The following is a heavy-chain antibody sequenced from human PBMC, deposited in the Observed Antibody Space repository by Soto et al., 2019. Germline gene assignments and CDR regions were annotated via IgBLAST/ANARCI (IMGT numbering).Heavy chain of an antibody. Sequence: TGGSLRLSCAASGVTFSDYYMSWIRQAPGKGLEWVSYISSSGSTIYYADSVKGRFTISRDNAKNSLYLQMNSLRAEDTAVYYCAGMDFGVVIPPYGMDVWGQGTTVTVSS. CDR3: AGMDFGVVIPPYGMDV. J-gene: IGHJ6*02. D-gene: IGHD3-3*01. CDR2: ISSSGSTI. CDR1: GVTFSDYY. V-gene: IGHV3-11*01.